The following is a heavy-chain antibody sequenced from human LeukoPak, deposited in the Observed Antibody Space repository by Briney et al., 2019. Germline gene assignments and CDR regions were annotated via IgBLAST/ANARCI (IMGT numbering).Heavy chain of an antibody. D-gene: IGHD5-18*01. J-gene: IGHJ4*02. Sequence: GGSLRLSCAASGFTFSSYGMHWVRQAPGKGLEWVALISYDGSNKYYTDSVKGRFTISRDNSKHTLYLQMNSLRAEDTAMYYCAKSSGYSYGLNYWGQGTLVTVSS. V-gene: IGHV3-30*18. CDR2: ISYDGSNK. CDR1: GFTFSSYG. CDR3: AKSSGYSYGLNY.